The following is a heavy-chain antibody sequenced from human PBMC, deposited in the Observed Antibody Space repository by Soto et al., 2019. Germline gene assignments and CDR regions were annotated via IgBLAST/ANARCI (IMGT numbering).Heavy chain of an antibody. CDR1: VFTFSSYA. Sequence: GGSLRLSCAASVFTFSSYAMSWVRQAPGKGLEWVSAISGSGGSTYYADSVKGRFTISRDTSKNQFSLKLSSVTAADTAVYYCAREGTIAAAGTDWFDPWGQGTLVTVSS. V-gene: IGHV3-23*01. J-gene: IGHJ5*02. CDR3: AREGTIAAAGTDWFDP. D-gene: IGHD6-13*01. CDR2: ISGSGGST.